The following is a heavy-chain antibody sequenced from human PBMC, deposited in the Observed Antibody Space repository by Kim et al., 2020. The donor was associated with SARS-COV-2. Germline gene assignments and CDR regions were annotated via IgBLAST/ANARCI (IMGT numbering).Heavy chain of an antibody. CDR1: GGSFSGYY. Sequence: SETLSLTCAVYGGSFSGYYWSWIRQPPGKGLEWIGEINHSGSTNYNPSLKSRVTISVDTSKNQFSLKLSSVTAADTAVYYCARGWCSVTGLRYYGMDVWGQGTTVTVSS. J-gene: IGHJ6*02. D-gene: IGHD3-10*02. CDR3: ARGWCSVTGLRYYGMDV. CDR2: INHSGST. V-gene: IGHV4-34*01.